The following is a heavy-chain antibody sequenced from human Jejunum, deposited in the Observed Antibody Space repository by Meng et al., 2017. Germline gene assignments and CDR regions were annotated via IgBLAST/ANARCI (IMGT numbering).Heavy chain of an antibody. CDR3: ASCRRTCYRGSFNY. CDR1: GFTFSSHA. CDR2: ISSSDETT. D-gene: IGHD1-26*01. V-gene: IGHV3-23*01. J-gene: IGHJ4*02. Sequence: GESLKISCAASGFTFSSHAMSWVRQAPGEGLEWVSVISSSDETTFYADSVKGRFTISRDNSKNTLYLQMNSLRAEDTAVYYCASCRRTCYRGSFNYWGQGTLVTVSS.